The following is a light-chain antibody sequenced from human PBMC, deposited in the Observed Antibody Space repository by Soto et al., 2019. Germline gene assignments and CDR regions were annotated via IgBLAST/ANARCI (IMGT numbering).Light chain of an antibody. V-gene: IGKV3-15*01. Sequence: DIVMIQSPATLSVSPGERATLSCRASQSVGRSLAWYQQKPGQAPRLLIYGASTMATSIPASSSGSGSGTGFTFTINSLRSEDFAVHYSHQYDRRTPWDTFGQGTKLDIK. J-gene: IGKJ2*01. CDR3: HQYDRRTPWDT. CDR1: QSVGRS. CDR2: GAS.